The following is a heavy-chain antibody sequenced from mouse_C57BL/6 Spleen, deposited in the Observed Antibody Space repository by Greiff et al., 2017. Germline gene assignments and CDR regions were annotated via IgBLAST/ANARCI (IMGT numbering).Heavy chain of an antibody. Sequence: VQLQESGPELVKPGASVKISCKASGYAFSSSWMNWVKQRPGKGLEWIGRIYPGDGDTNYNGKFKGKATLTADKSSSTAYMQLSSLTSEDSAVYFCARRSTVVALDYWGQGTTLTVSS. CDR2: IYPGDGDT. CDR1: GYAFSSSW. D-gene: IGHD1-1*01. J-gene: IGHJ2*01. CDR3: ARRSTVVALDY. V-gene: IGHV1-82*01.